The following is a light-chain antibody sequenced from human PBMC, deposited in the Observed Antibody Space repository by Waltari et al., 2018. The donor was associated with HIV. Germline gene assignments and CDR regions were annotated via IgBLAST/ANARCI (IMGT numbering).Light chain of an antibody. V-gene: IGLV5-37*01. J-gene: IGLJ3*02. CDR3: MIWPTNAWV. CDR1: SDINVGSSN. CDR2: YYSDSDK. Sequence: QPVLTQPPSSSASPGESASLTCSLPSDINVGSSNIYWYQQNPGSPPRYLLYYYSDSDKGHGSGVPSRFSGSKDASANTGILLISVLQSEDEADYYCMIWPTNAWVFGGGTKLTVL.